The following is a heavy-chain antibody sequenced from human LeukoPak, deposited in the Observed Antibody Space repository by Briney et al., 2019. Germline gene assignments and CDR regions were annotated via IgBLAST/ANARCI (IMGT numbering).Heavy chain of an antibody. CDR1: GYTFSNYG. CDR3: ARESYCSGGNCYSGAGDY. V-gene: IGHV1-18*01. D-gene: IGHD2-15*01. J-gene: IGHJ4*02. CDR2: ISAHNGNT. Sequence: ASVKVSCKASGYTFSNYGITWVRQAPGQGREWMGWISAHNGNTKYAQNLQGRVTMTTDTSTSTAYMELRRLTSDDTAVYYCARESYCSGGNCYSGAGDYWGQGTLVSVSS.